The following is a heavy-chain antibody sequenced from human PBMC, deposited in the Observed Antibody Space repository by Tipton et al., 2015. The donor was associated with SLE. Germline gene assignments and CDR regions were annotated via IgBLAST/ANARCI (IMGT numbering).Heavy chain of an antibody. V-gene: IGHV4-39*07. CDR3: ARDIVVVPAAGPSFDY. CDR2: IYYSGST. Sequence: LRLSCTVSGGSISSSSYYWGWIRQPPGKGLEWIGSIYYSGSTYYNPSPKSRVTISVDTSKNQFSLKLSSVTAADTAVYYCARDIVVVPAAGPSFDYWGQGTLVTVSS. J-gene: IGHJ4*02. CDR1: GGSISSSSYY. D-gene: IGHD2-2*01.